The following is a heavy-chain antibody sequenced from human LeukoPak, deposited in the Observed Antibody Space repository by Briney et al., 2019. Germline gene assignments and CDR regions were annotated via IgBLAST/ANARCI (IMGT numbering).Heavy chain of an antibody. V-gene: IGHV1-46*01. CDR3: ARDAGWYFDY. Sequence: ASVKVSCKASGYTFTSYYMHWVRQAPGQGLEWMGIINPSGGSTSYAQKFQGRVTMTGDTSTSTVYMELSSLRSEDTAAYYCARDAGWYFDYWGQGTLATVSS. CDR1: GYTFTSYY. CDR2: INPSGGST. J-gene: IGHJ4*02. D-gene: IGHD6-19*01.